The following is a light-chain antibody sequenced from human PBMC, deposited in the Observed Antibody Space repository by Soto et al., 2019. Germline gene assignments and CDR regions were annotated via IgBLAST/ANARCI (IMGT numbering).Light chain of an antibody. V-gene: IGKV1-5*01. J-gene: IGKJ2*01. Sequence: DIQMTQSPPTLSASVGDRVTITCRASHSISTWLAWYQQKPGKAPKLLIYDVSTLQSGVPSRLNGSGSENEFTLTISSLQPDDFATYSCQQYNAYYTFGPGTKVEIK. CDR3: QQYNAYYT. CDR1: HSISTW. CDR2: DVS.